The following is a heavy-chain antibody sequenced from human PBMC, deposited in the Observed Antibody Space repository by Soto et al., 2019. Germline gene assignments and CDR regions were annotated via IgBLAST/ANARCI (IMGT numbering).Heavy chain of an antibody. J-gene: IGHJ6*02. Sequence: ASVKVSCKASGYTFTSYGISWVRQAPGQGLEWMGWISAYNGNTNYAQKLQGRVTMTTDTSTSTAYMELRSLRSDDMAVYYCARDRYYDYVWGSYRPYYYYGMDVWGQGTTVTVSS. D-gene: IGHD3-16*02. CDR1: GYTFTSYG. CDR2: ISAYNGNT. V-gene: IGHV1-18*03. CDR3: ARDRYYDYVWGSYRPYYYYGMDV.